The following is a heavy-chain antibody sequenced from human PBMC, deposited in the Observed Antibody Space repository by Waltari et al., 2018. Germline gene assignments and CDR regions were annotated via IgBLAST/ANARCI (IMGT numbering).Heavy chain of an antibody. J-gene: IGHJ6*02. D-gene: IGHD3-22*01. V-gene: IGHV4-39*07. Sequence: QLQLQESGPGLVKPSETLPLTCTVSGGSISSSSYYWGWIRQPPGKGLEWIGSIYYSGSTYYNPSLKSRVTISVDTSKNQFSLKLSSVTAADTAVYYCARDPWDSSGYPYYYGMDVWGQGTTVTVSS. CDR1: GGSISSSSYY. CDR3: ARDPWDSSGYPYYYGMDV. CDR2: IYYSGST.